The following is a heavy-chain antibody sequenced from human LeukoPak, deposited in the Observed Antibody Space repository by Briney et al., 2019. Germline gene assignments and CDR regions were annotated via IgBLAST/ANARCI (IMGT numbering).Heavy chain of an antibody. CDR2: ISGSGGST. V-gene: IGHV3-23*01. CDR3: AKGPASGSCFDY. Sequence: GGSLRLSCVASGYTFNSYAMSWVRQAPGKGLEWVSAISGSGGSTYYADSVKGRFTISRDNSKNTLYLQMNSLRAEDTALYYCAKGPASGSCFDYWGQGTLVTVSS. CDR1: GYTFNSYA. D-gene: IGHD3-10*01. J-gene: IGHJ4*02.